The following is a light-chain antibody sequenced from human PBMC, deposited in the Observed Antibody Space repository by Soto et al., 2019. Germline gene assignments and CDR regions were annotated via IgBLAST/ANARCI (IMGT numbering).Light chain of an antibody. Sequence: YVLTQPPSVSVAPGQTAKITRGRDKIGSKIVHWYKQRPGQAPVAVVFDATGRPSGIPDRISASRSGDTATLTISRVDAGDEADYYCQVWASTAEFFVFGSGTKGTVL. V-gene: IGLV3-21*02. CDR1: KIGSKI. J-gene: IGLJ1*01. CDR3: QVWASTAEFFV. CDR2: DAT.